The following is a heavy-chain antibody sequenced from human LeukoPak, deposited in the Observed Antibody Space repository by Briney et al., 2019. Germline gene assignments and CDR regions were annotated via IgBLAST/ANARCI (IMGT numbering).Heavy chain of an antibody. V-gene: IGHV1-2*02. CDR1: GYTFTGYY. CDR2: INPNSGGT. J-gene: IGHJ4*02. CDR3: ARVRGYYDSSISY. Sequence: ASVKVSCKASGYTFTGYYMHWVRQAPGQGLEWMGWINPNSGGTNYAQKFQGRVTMTRDTSISTAYMEPSRLRSDDTAVYYCARVRGYYDSSISYWGQGTLVTVSS. D-gene: IGHD3-22*01.